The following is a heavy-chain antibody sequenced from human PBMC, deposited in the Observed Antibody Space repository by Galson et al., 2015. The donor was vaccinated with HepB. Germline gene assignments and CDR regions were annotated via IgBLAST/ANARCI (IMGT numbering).Heavy chain of an antibody. CDR3: ARRPEPLFGPGGWYDP. D-gene: IGHD3/OR15-3a*01. CDR2: IYPGDSDT. Sequence: QSGAEVKKPGESLKISCKGSGYSFTSYWIGWVRQMPGKGLEWMGIIYPGDSDTRYSPSFQGQVTISADKPISTAYLQWSSLKASDTAMYYCARRPEPLFGPGGWYDPWGQGTLVTVSS. CDR1: GYSFTSYW. J-gene: IGHJ5*02. V-gene: IGHV5-51*04.